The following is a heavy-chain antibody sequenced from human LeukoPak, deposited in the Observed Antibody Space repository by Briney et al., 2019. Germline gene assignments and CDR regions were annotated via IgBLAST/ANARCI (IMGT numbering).Heavy chain of an antibody. Sequence: GASVKVSCKASGYTFTIYGITWVRQAPGQGLEWMGWISAYNGNTKYAQKLQGRVTMTTDTSTSTAYMELRSLRSDDTAVYYCARVIRSYYYGMDVWGQGTTVTVSS. D-gene: IGHD2-21*01. CDR3: ARVIRSYYYGMDV. V-gene: IGHV1-18*01. CDR2: ISAYNGNT. J-gene: IGHJ6*02. CDR1: GYTFTIYG.